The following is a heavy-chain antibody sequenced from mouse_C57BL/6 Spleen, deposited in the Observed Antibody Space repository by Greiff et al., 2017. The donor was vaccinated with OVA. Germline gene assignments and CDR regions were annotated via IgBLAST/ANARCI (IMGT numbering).Heavy chain of an antibody. V-gene: IGHV5-4*01. D-gene: IGHD1-1*01. J-gene: IGHJ1*03. CDR1: GFTFSSYA. Sequence: QRVESGGGLVKPGGSLKLSCAASGFTFSSYAMSWVRQTPEKRLEWVATISDGGSYTYYPDNVKGRFTISRDNAKNNLYLQMSHLKSEDTAMYYCARGDGSWYFDVWGTGTTVTVSS. CDR3: ARGDGSWYFDV. CDR2: ISDGGSYT.